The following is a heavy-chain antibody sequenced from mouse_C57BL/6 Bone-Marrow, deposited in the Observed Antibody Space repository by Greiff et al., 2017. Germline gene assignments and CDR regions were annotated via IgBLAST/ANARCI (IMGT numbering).Heavy chain of an antibody. CDR3: TRGTTVVESLFDY. V-gene: IGHV6-6*01. CDR1: GFTFSDAW. CDR2: IRNKANNHAT. D-gene: IGHD1-1*01. J-gene: IGHJ2*01. Sequence: EVQLVESGGGLVQPGGSMKLSCAASGFTFSDAWMDWVRQSPEKGLEWVAEIRNKANNHATYYAESVKGRFTISRDDSKSSVYLQMNSLRAEDTGIYYCTRGTTVVESLFDYWGQGTTLTASS.